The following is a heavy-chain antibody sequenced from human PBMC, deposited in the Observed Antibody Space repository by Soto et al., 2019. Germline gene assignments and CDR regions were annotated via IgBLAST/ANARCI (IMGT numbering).Heavy chain of an antibody. CDR1: GYTFTSYY. V-gene: IGHV1-8*02. CDR2: MNPNSGNT. D-gene: IGHD3-3*01. CDR3: ARNRESEYYDFWSGYLFDY. J-gene: IGHJ4*02. Sequence: ASVKVSCKASGYTFTSYYMHWVRQAPGQGLEWMGWMNPNSGNTGYAQKFQGRVTMTRNTSISTAYMELSSLRSEDTAVYYCARNRESEYYDFWSGYLFDYWGQGTLVTVSS.